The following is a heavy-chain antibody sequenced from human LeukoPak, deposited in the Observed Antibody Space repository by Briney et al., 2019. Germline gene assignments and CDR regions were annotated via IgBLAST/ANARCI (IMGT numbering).Heavy chain of an antibody. CDR1: GFTFSNYA. CDR3: AKRIVVVPGATFRDNSWY. Sequence: GGSLRLSCAASGFTFSNYAMSWVRQAPGKGLEWVSVISGSSGDSTYYADSVKGRFTISRDNSKNTLYLQMNSLRAEDTAVYYCAKRIVVVPGATFRDNSWYWGQGTLVTVSS. D-gene: IGHD2-2*01. CDR2: ISGSSGDST. V-gene: IGHV3-23*01. J-gene: IGHJ4*02.